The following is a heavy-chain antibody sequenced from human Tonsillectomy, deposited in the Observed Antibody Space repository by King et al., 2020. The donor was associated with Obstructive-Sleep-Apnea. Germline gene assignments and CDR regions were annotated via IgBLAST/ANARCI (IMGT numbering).Heavy chain of an antibody. CDR2: IYYSGDT. V-gene: IGHV4-39*01. CDR3: ARGGHEKYYYDSSGLPFDY. D-gene: IGHD3-22*01. CDR1: GGSIRSSSYY. J-gene: IGHJ4*02. Sequence: QLQESGPGLVKPSETLSLTCTVSGGSIRSSSYYWGWIRQPPGKGLEWIGSIYYSGDTYYKPSLTSRVTISVETSKNPFSLKLGSVTAADTAVYYRARGGHEKYYYDSSGLPFDYWGQGTLVTVSS.